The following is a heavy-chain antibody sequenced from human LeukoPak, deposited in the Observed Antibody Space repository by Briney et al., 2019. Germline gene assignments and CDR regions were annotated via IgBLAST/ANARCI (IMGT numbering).Heavy chain of an antibody. D-gene: IGHD1-26*01. CDR3: ARDRGSGSYNLYYFDY. J-gene: IGHJ4*02. V-gene: IGHV4-59*01. CDR1: GDAISSYY. CDR2: IYYSGST. Sequence: SETLSLTCTVSGDAISSYYWSWIRQPPGKGLEWIGYIYYSGSTNYNPSLKSRVTISVDTSKNQFSLKLSSVTAADTAVYYCARDRGSGSYNLYYFDYWGQGTLVTVSS.